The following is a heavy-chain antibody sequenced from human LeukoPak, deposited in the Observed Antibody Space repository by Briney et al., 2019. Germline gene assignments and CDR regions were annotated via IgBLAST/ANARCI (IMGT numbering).Heavy chain of an antibody. J-gene: IGHJ4*02. D-gene: IGHD4-23*01. V-gene: IGHV1-69*04. CDR3: ARDSRTMVVTPPYFDY. CDR2: IIPILGIA. CDR1: GGTFSSYT. Sequence: SVKVSCKASGGTFSSYTISWVRQAPGQGLEWMGRIIPILGIANYAQKFQDRVTITADKSTSTAYMELSSLRSEDTAVYYCARDSRTMVVTPPYFDYWGQGTLVTVSS.